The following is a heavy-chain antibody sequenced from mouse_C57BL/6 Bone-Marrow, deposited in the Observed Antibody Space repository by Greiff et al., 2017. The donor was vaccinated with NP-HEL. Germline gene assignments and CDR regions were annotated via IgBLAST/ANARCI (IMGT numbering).Heavy chain of an antibody. V-gene: IGHV1-64*01. J-gene: IGHJ3*01. Sequence: QVQLQQPGAELVKPGASVKLSCKASGYTFTSYWMHWVKQRPGQGLEWIGMIHPNSGSTNYNEKFKSKATLTVDKSSSTAYMQLSSLTSEDSAVYYCASPYYDYYPFAYWGQGTLVTVSA. CDR2: IHPNSGST. CDR3: ASPYYDYYPFAY. D-gene: IGHD2-4*01. CDR1: GYTFTSYW.